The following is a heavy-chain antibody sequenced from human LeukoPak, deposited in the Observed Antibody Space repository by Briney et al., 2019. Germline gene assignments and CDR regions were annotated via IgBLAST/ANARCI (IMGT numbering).Heavy chain of an antibody. CDR1: GFSFSSFS. V-gene: IGHV3-21*01. D-gene: IGHD4-23*01. Sequence: SGGSLRLSCAASGFSFSSFSMNWVRQAPGKGLEWVSSISSSTTFIDYVDSVKGRFTISRDNAKDSLYLQMNSLRAEDTAVYYCARGEPGFGGLPTVLDNWGQGTLVTVSS. J-gene: IGHJ4*02. CDR2: ISSSTTFI. CDR3: ARGEPGFGGLPTVLDN.